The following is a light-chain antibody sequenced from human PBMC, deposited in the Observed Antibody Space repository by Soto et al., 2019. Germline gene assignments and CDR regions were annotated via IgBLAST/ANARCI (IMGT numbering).Light chain of an antibody. CDR2: GNS. CDR1: SSNIGAGYD. Sequence: QSVLTQPPSVSGAPGQRVTISCTGSSSNIGAGYDVHWYQQLPGTAPKLLIYGNSNRPSGVPDRFSGSKSGTSASLAITGLQAEDEADYSCQSYDSSLSGGGVFGGGTKLTVL. J-gene: IGLJ3*02. V-gene: IGLV1-40*01. CDR3: QSYDSSLSGGGV.